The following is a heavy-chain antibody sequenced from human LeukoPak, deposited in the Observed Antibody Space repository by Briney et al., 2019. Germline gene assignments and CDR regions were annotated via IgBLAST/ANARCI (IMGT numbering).Heavy chain of an antibody. D-gene: IGHD2-2*01. CDR2: VTSSSSYK. CDR1: GFIFSSYN. Sequence: GGTLRLSCAASGFIFSSYNMNWVRQAPGKGLEWISSVTSSSSYKFYADSVKGRFTISRDNAKNSLYLQMNSLRAEDTAVYYCARDGLYCSSTSCYRREQYYYYYMDVWGKGTTVTVSS. V-gene: IGHV3-21*01. J-gene: IGHJ6*03. CDR3: ARDGLYCSSTSCYRREQYYYYYMDV.